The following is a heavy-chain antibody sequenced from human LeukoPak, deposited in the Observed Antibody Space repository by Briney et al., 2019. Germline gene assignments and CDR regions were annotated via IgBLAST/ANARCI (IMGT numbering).Heavy chain of an antibody. CDR2: ISSSGSTI. J-gene: IGHJ4*02. V-gene: IGHV3-11*01. Sequence: GGSLRLSCAASGFTFSDYYMSWIRQAPGKGLEWVSYISSSGSTIYYADSVTGRFTISRDNSKTTLYLQMNSLRAEDTAVYYCAKLWGPGTTRSPFDYWGQGTLVTVSS. D-gene: IGHD1-7*01. CDR1: GFTFSDYY. CDR3: AKLWGPGTTRSPFDY.